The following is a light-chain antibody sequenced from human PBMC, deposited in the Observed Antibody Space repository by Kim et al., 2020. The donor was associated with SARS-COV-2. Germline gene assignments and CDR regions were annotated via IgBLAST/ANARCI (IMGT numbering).Light chain of an antibody. CDR2: YDS. Sequence: APGKTARITCGGNDIGSKSVPWYQQQPGQAPVLVIYYDSDRPSGIPERFSGSNSGNTATLTISRVEAGDEADYYCQVWDSSSDHWVFGGGTQLTVL. CDR1: DIGSKS. J-gene: IGLJ3*02. V-gene: IGLV3-21*04. CDR3: QVWDSSSDHWV.